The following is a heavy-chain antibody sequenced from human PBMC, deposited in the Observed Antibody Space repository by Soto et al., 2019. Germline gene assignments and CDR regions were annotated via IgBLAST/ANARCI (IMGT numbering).Heavy chain of an antibody. J-gene: IGHJ4*02. Sequence: VSVKGSCKGSGYTLTGDAMHWVRQAPGQRLEWMGWINAGNGNTKYSQKFQGRVTITRDTSASTAYMELSSPRSEDTAVYYCARGYCTNGVCYNYWSQGTLVTVSS. V-gene: IGHV1-3*01. CDR3: ARGYCTNGVCYNY. CDR1: GYTLTGDA. CDR2: INAGNGNT. D-gene: IGHD2-8*01.